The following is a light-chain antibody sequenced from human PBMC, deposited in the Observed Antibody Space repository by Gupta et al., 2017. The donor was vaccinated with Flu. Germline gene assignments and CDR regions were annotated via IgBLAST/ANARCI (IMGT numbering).Light chain of an antibody. J-gene: IGKJ1*01. Sequence: EIVLTQSPGTLSLSPGERATLSCRASQSVSSSYLAWYQQKPGQAPRLLIYGASSRATGIPDRFSGSGPGTDFTLTISRLEPEDFAVYYCQQSGTSPTFGQGTKVEIK. V-gene: IGKV3-20*01. CDR2: GAS. CDR3: QQSGTSPT. CDR1: QSVSSSY.